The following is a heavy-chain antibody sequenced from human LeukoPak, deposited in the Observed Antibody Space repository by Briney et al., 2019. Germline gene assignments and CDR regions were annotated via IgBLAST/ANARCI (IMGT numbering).Heavy chain of an antibody. J-gene: IGHJ3*02. CDR2: INLDVSKR. V-gene: IGHV3-7*01. Sequence: GGSLRLSCAASKFALSSKYMGWVRQAPGKGLGGGANINLDVSKRPYVASVKGRFTIPRESAKTSLYLQMNSLRAEDTAVYYCARDTDDLQGLDIWGQGTMVTVSS. CDR3: ARDTDDLQGLDI. D-gene: IGHD3-3*01. CDR1: KFALSSKY.